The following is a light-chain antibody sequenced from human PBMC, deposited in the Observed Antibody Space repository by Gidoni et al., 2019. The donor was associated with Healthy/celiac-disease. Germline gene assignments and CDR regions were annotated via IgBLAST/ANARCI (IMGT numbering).Light chain of an antibody. CDR1: SSDVGGYNY. CDR3: SSYAGSNNFVV. V-gene: IGLV2-8*01. J-gene: IGLJ2*01. Sequence: SSDVGGYNYVSWYQQHPGKAPKLMIYEVSKRPSGVPDRFSGSKSGNTASLTVSGLQAEDEADYYCSSYAGSNNFVVFGGGTKLTVL. CDR2: EVS.